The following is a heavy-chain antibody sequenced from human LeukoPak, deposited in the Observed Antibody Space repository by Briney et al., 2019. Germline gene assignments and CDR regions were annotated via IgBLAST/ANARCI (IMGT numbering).Heavy chain of an antibody. CDR2: IRYDGSNK. CDR3: ANLVSSDYDSSGGDPFDI. J-gene: IGHJ3*02. D-gene: IGHD3-22*01. V-gene: IGHV3-33*06. CDR1: GFTFSSYG. Sequence: GGSLRLSCAASGFTFSSYGMRWVRQAPGKGLEWVAVIRYDGSNKYYADSVKGRFTISRDNSKNTLYLQMNSLRAEDTAVYYYANLVSSDYDSSGGDPFDIWGQGTMVTVSS.